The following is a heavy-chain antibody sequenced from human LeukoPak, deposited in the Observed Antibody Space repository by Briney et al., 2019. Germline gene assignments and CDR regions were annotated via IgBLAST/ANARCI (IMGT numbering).Heavy chain of an antibody. V-gene: IGHV3-7*01. CDR2: INQDESQR. Sequence: PGGSLRLSCTTSGFTFTLYWMAWIRQSPGKGLEWVTNINQDESQRYYLESVEGRFTVSRDNARNSVYLHMNNLRVEDTAVYYCSNGIYSPSYWGRGTLVTVSS. J-gene: IGHJ4*02. CDR3: SNGIYSPSY. D-gene: IGHD6-13*01. CDR1: GFTFTLYW.